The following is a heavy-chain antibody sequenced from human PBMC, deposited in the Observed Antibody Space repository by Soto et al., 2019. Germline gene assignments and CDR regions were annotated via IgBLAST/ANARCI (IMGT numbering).Heavy chain of an antibody. CDR2: IYYSGST. V-gene: IGHV4-31*03. Sequence: SETLSLTCTVSGGSISSGGYYWSWIRQHPGKGLEWIGYIYYSGSTYYNPSLKSRVTISVDTSKNQFSLKLSSVTAADTAVYYCARDQRWLPDSDYYGMDVWGQGTTVTVSS. CDR3: ARDQRWLPDSDYYGMDV. CDR1: GGSISSGGYY. J-gene: IGHJ6*02. D-gene: IGHD5-12*01.